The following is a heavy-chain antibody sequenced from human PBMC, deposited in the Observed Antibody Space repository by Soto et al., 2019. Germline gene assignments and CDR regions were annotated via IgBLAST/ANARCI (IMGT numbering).Heavy chain of an antibody. J-gene: IGHJ4*02. Sequence: VQLVESGGGVVQPGRSLRLSCAASGFTFSDYAMHWVRQAPGKGLVWVAVVSHDGRNTHYADSVKGRFTIARASSKNKVSLEMTSLRGEDAAFYYCGKAARQWLFTSDFNYWGQGALVIVSS. CDR2: VSHDGRNT. CDR1: GFTFSDYA. V-gene: IGHV3-30*18. CDR3: GKAARQWLFTSDFNY. D-gene: IGHD6-19*01.